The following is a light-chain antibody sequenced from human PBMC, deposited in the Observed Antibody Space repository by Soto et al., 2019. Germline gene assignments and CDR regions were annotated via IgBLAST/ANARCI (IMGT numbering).Light chain of an antibody. CDR2: GAS. Sequence: EIVMTQSPATLSVSPGERATLSCGASQSVSSNLAWYQQKPGQAPRLLIYGASTRATGIPARFSGSGSGTEFTLTISSLQSEDFVVYYCQQYNNWPPPWTFGQGTKVEIK. V-gene: IGKV3-15*01. CDR1: QSVSSN. J-gene: IGKJ1*01. CDR3: QQYNNWPPPWT.